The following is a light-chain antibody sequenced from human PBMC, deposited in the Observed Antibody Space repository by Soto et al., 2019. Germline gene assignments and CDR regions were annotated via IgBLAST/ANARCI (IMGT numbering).Light chain of an antibody. CDR2: WAS. J-gene: IGKJ1*01. CDR3: QQYYSTPPT. CDR1: HSVLYSSNNKNY. V-gene: IGKV4-1*01. Sequence: DIVMTQSPDSLAVSLGERATINCKSIHSVLYSSNNKNYLAWYQQKPGQPPKLLIYWASTRESGVPDRCSGSGSGTDFTLTISSLQAEDVAVYYCQQYYSTPPTFGQGTKV.